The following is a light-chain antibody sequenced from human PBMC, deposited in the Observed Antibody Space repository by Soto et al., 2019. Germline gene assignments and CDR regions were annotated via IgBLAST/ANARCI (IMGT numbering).Light chain of an antibody. CDR1: QSISSW. CDR2: KAS. J-gene: IGKJ1*01. Sequence: DIQMTQSPSTLSAPVGDRVTITCRASQSISSWLAWYQQKPGKAPKLLIYKASSLESGVPSRFSGSGSGTEFTLTISSLQPDDFATYYCQQYNSYSAFGQGTKVEIK. CDR3: QQYNSYSA. V-gene: IGKV1-5*03.